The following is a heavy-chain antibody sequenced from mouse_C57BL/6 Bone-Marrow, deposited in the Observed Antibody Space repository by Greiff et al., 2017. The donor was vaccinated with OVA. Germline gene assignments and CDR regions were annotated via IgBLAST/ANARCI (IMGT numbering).Heavy chain of an antibody. V-gene: IGHV14-4*01. CDR3: TYYYGSSPFAY. CDR2: IDPENGDT. CDR1: GFNIKDDY. J-gene: IGHJ3*01. D-gene: IGHD1-1*01. Sequence: EVQLQQSGAELVRPGASVKLSCTASGFNIKDDYMHWVKQRPEQGLEWIGWIDPENGDTEYASKFQGKATITADTSSNTAYLQLSSLTSEDTAVYYCTYYYGSSPFAYWGQGTLVTVSA.